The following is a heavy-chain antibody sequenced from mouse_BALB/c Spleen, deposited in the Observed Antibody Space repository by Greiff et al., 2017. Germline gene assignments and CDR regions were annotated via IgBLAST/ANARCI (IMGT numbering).Heavy chain of an antibody. CDR3: ASHYGLAY. CDR2: ISSGGSYT. CDR1: GFTFSSYA. J-gene: IGHJ3*01. Sequence: EVMLVESGGGLVKPGGSLKLSCAASGFTFSSYAMSWVRQTPEKRLEWVATISSGGSYTYYPDSVKGRFTISRDNAKNTLYLQMSSLRSEDTAMYYYASHYGLAYWGQGTLVTVSA. D-gene: IGHD1-1*01. V-gene: IGHV5-9-1*01.